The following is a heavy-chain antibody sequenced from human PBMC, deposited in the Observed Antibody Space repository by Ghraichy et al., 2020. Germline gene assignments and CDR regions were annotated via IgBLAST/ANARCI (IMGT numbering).Heavy chain of an antibody. CDR1: GFTFGDYV. J-gene: IGHJ4*02. Sequence: LNISCTASGFTFGDYVMSWFRQAPGKGLEWVGFIRGKASGGTTEYAASVRGRFTISRDDSKSIAYLQMKSLTTEDTAMYYCTRHNGWPYFDYWGQGTQVTVS. CDR2: IRGKASGGTT. D-gene: IGHD2-8*01. CDR3: TRHNGWPYFDY. V-gene: IGHV3-49*03.